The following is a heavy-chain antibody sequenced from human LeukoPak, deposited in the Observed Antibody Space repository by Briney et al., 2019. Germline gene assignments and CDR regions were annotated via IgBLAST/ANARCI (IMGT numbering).Heavy chain of an antibody. CDR2: IYYSGST. Sequence: SETLSLTCTVSGGSISSYYWSWIRQPPGKGLEWIGYIYYSGSTNYNPSLKSRVTISVDTFKNQFSLKLSSVTAADTAVYYCARDSWYYYDSSGYIDAFDIWGQGTMVTVSS. CDR1: GGSISSYY. CDR3: ARDSWYYYDSSGYIDAFDI. J-gene: IGHJ3*02. D-gene: IGHD3-22*01. V-gene: IGHV4-59*01.